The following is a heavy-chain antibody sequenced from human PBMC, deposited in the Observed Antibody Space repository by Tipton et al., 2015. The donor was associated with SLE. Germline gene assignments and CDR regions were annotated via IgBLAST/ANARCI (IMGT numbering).Heavy chain of an antibody. Sequence: SLRLSCAASGFTFSSYAMHWVRQAPGKGLEWVAVISYDGSNKYYADSVKGRFTISRDNSKNTLYLQMNSRRAEDTAVYYCARGYDFWSGYYGYWGQGTLVTVSS. J-gene: IGHJ4*02. CDR3: ARGYDFWSGYYGY. D-gene: IGHD3-3*01. CDR1: GFTFSSYA. CDR2: ISYDGSNK. V-gene: IGHV3-30*04.